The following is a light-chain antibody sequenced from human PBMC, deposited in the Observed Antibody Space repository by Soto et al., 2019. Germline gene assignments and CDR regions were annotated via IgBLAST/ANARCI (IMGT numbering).Light chain of an antibody. CDR2: GTC. CDR3: QQYGISPYT. J-gene: IGKJ2*01. V-gene: IGKV3-20*01. Sequence: EIVLTQSPGTLSFSPGERATLSCRASQRISSKFLAWYQQKPGQAPRLLICGTCSGSTGIPDRFSGSGSGTDFTLTISRLEPEDFAVYYCQQYGISPYTLGQGTKLEIK. CDR1: QRISSKF.